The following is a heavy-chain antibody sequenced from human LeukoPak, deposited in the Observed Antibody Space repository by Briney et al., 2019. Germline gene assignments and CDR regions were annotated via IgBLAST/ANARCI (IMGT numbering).Heavy chain of an antibody. Sequence: ASVKVSCKASGYTFTGYYMHWVRQAPGQGLEWMGWINPNSGGTNYAQKFQGRVTMTRDTSISTAYMELSRLRSDDTAVYYCARGPYDSSGYYFPFHFDYWGQGTLVTVSS. CDR3: ARGPYDSSGYYFPFHFDY. CDR1: GYTFTGYY. CDR2: INPNSGGT. D-gene: IGHD3-22*01. V-gene: IGHV1-2*02. J-gene: IGHJ4*02.